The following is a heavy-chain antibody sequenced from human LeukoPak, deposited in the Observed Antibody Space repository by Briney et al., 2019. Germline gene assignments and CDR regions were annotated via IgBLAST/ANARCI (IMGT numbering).Heavy chain of an antibody. V-gene: IGHV3-23*01. CDR2: ISGSGGST. CDR1: GFTFSSYA. CDR3: AKDYRGGYSYGYDYYYMDV. D-gene: IGHD5-18*01. J-gene: IGHJ6*03. Sequence: GRSLRLSCAASGFTFSSYAMSWVRQAPGKGLEWVSAISGSGGSTYYADSVKGRFTISRDNSKNTLYLQMNSLRAEDTAVYYCAKDYRGGYSYGYDYYYMDVWGKGTTVTVSS.